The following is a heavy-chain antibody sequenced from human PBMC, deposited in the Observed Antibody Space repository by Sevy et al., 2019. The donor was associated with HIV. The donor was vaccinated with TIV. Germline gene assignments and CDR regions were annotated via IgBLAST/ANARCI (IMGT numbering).Heavy chain of an antibody. CDR2: ISFSSNYI. J-gene: IGHJ3*02. CDR3: ARDETWDAFDI. CDR1: GFTFSSSS. V-gene: IGHV3-21*01. Sequence: GGSLRLSCAASGFTFSSSSMNWVRQAPGKGLEWVSSISFSSNYIYYADSVKGRFTISRDNAKNSLFLQMNSLRAEDTAVYYRARDETWDAFDIWGQGTMVTVSS.